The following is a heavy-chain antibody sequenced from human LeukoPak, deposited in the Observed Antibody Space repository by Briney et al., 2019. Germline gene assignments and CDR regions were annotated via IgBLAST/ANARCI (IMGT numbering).Heavy chain of an antibody. Sequence: SDTLSLTCTVSGGSITSSGFYWGWIRQPPGKGLEWIGNIYYGGSAYYNPSLKSRVTISVDTSKNQFALKLSSVTAADTAVYYCARQPKIVVVDNWFDPWGQGTLVAVSS. CDR1: GGSITSSGFY. CDR3: ARQPKIVVVDNWFDP. D-gene: IGHD2-15*01. V-gene: IGHV4-39*06. J-gene: IGHJ5*02. CDR2: IYYGGSA.